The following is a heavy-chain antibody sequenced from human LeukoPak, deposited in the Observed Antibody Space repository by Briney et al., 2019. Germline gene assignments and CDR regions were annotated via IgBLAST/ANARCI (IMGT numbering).Heavy chain of an antibody. D-gene: IGHD3-3*01. J-gene: IGHJ6*02. V-gene: IGHV3-15*01. CDR2: IKSKTDGWTT. CDR1: GFTFSNAW. Sequence: GGSLRLSCAASGFTFSNAWMSWVRQAPGKGLEWVGRIKSKTDGWTTDYAAPVKGRFTISRDDSKNTLYLQMNSLKTEDTAVYYCTTAGATYYDFWSGYASWNYYGMDVWGQGTTVTVSS. CDR3: TTAGATYYDFWSGYASWNYYGMDV.